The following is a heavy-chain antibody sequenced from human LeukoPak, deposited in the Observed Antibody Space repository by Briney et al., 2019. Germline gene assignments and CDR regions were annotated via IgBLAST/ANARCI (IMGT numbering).Heavy chain of an antibody. D-gene: IGHD4-11*01. J-gene: IGHJ4*02. V-gene: IGHV1-69*04. CDR2: IIPILGIA. Sequence: SVKLSCKASGYMFTDYGISWVRQAPGQGLEWMGRIIPILGIANYAQKFQGRVTITADETTSTAYMELSSLRSEDTAVYYCARGGTTVTPSPNDYWGQGTLVTVSS. CDR1: GYMFTDYG. CDR3: ARGGTTVTPSPNDY.